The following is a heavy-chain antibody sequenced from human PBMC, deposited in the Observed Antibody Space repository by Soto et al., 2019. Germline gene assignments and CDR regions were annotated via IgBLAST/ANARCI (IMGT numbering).Heavy chain of an antibody. D-gene: IGHD3-3*01. CDR3: ARSSITIFGVVKYYFDY. J-gene: IGHJ4*02. V-gene: IGHV1-2*02. Sequence: ASVKVSCKASGYTFTGYYMHWVRQAPGQGLEWMGWINPNNGDTNYSQKFQGRVTMTRDTSISTAYMEPSSLRSEDTAVYYCARSSITIFGVVKYYFDYWGQGTLVTVSS. CDR1: GYTFTGYY. CDR2: INPNNGDT.